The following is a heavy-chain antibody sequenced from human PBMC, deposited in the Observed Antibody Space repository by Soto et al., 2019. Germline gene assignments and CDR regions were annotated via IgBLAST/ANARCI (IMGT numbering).Heavy chain of an antibody. CDR2: ISSSSYI. Sequence: GGSLRLSCAASGFTFSSYSMNWVRQAPGKGLEWVSSISSSSYIYYADSVKGRFTISRDNAKNSLYLQMNSLRAEDTAVYYCARDYSSSWSKVNYYYYGMDVWGQGTTVTVSS. CDR1: GFTFSSYS. D-gene: IGHD6-13*01. J-gene: IGHJ6*02. CDR3: ARDYSSSWSKVNYYYYGMDV. V-gene: IGHV3-21*01.